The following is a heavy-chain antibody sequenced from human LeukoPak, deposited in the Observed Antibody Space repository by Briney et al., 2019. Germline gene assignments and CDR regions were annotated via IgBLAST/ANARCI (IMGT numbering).Heavy chain of an antibody. CDR3: AIDPNRGTHS. J-gene: IGHJ4*02. CDR2: IGNNGGGI. D-gene: IGHD7-27*01. Sequence: GGSLRLSCAASGFTFSTYTMYWVRHPPGKRLEWVSIIGNNGGGIHYADSVKGRFTISRDNFKNALYLQMNSLRVEDTAVYYCAIDPNRGTHSWGQGVLVTVSP. CDR1: GFTFSTYT. V-gene: IGHV3-23*01.